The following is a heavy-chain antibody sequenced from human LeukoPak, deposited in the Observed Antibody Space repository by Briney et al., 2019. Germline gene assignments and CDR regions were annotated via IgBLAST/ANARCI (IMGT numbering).Heavy chain of an antibody. CDR1: GFTFSSYW. Sequence: GGSLRLSCGASGFTFSSYWMNWVRQAPGKGLEWVATIKQDGSEKYYVDTVKGRFTISRDNAKNSLYLQMNSLRAEDTAVYYCARDRNTDFWSGYYTNYFDYWGQGTLVTVSS. D-gene: IGHD3-3*01. CDR3: ARDRNTDFWSGYYTNYFDY. J-gene: IGHJ4*02. CDR2: IKQDGSEK. V-gene: IGHV3-7*01.